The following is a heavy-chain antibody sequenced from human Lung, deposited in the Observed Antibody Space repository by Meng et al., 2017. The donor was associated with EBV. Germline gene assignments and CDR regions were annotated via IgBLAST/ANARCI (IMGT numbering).Heavy chain of an antibody. D-gene: IGHD3-22*01. V-gene: IGHV2-5*01. J-gene: IGHJ4*02. CDR1: GSSLSILGVG. CDR2: IYWYDDK. Sequence: QIPFKDPGPTPSQPTQTLTLTCLFFGSSLSILGVGVGWIRQPAGKALESLALIYWYDDKRYSPSLKSRLTITKNTSKNQVVLTMTNMDPVDTATYYCTHRPMTSAYYYFDYWGQGTLVTVSS. CDR3: THRPMTSAYYYFDY.